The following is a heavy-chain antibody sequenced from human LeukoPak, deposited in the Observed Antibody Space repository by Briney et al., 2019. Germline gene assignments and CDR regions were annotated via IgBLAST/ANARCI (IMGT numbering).Heavy chain of an antibody. V-gene: IGHV3-48*03. J-gene: IGHJ4*02. CDR3: AKGSEWELLQSFFDY. Sequence: PGGSLRLSCAASGFTYSTYEMNWVRQAPGKGLEWVSYISSSGGTIYYADSVKGRFTISRDNSKNTLYLQMNSLRAEDTAVYYCAKGSEWELLQSFFDYWGQGTLVTVSS. CDR2: ISSSGGTI. D-gene: IGHD1-26*01. CDR1: GFTYSTYE.